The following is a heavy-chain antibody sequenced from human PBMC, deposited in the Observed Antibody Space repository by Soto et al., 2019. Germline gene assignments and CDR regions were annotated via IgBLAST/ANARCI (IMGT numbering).Heavy chain of an antibody. J-gene: IGHJ3*01. V-gene: IGHV1-18*01. D-gene: IGHD3-16*01. CDR1: GFRFSDYG. CDR3: ARSYYLADAFDV. CDR2: ISAFNGNT. Sequence: ASVKVSCKASGFRFSDYGFNWLRQAPGQGLEWMGWISAFNGNTETAQGLQDRVTMTTDSSTTTAHMDLTNLTTDDTAIYYCARSYYLADAFDVWGQGTMVPVSS.